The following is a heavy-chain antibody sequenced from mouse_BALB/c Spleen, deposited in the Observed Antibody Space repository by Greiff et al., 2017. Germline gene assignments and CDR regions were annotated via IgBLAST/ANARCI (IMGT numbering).Heavy chain of an antibody. CDR2: INSNGGST. Sequence: EVKVEESGGGLVQPGGSLKLSCAASGFTFSSYGMSWVRQTPDKRLELVATINSNGGSTYYPDSVKGRFTISRDNAKNTLYLQMSSLKSEDTAMYYCARGGVVAPFDYWGQGTTLTVSS. D-gene: IGHD1-1*01. V-gene: IGHV5-6-3*01. CDR1: GFTFSSYG. CDR3: ARGGVVAPFDY. J-gene: IGHJ2*01.